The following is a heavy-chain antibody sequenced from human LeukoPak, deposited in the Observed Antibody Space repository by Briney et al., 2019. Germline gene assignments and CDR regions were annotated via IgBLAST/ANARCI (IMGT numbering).Heavy chain of an antibody. CDR1: GFTFSSYA. D-gene: IGHD5-18*01. Sequence: GGSLRLSCAASGFTFSSYAMSWVRQAPGKGLEWVSSISGSGGSTYYADSVKGRFTISRDNSKNTLYLQMNSLRAEDTAVYYCAKDRAWIQLWLFQHWGQGTLVTVSS. CDR2: ISGSGGST. V-gene: IGHV3-23*01. CDR3: AKDRAWIQLWLFQH. J-gene: IGHJ1*01.